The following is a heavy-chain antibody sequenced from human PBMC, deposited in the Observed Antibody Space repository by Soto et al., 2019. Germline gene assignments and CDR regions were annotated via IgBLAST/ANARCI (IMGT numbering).Heavy chain of an antibody. CDR1: GGSISSYY. Sequence: PSETLSLTCTVSGGSISSYYWSWIRQPPGKGLEWIGYIYYSGSTNYNPSLKSRVTISVDTSKNQFSLKLSSVTAADTAVYYCARVEGYGYNWVYFDYWGQGTLVTVSS. V-gene: IGHV4-59*01. CDR2: IYYSGST. J-gene: IGHJ4*02. CDR3: ARVEGYGYNWVYFDY. D-gene: IGHD5-12*01.